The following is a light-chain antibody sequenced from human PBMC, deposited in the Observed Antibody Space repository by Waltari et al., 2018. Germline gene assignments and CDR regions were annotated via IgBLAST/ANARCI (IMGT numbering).Light chain of an antibody. V-gene: IGLV2-14*03. Sequence: SALTQPASVSGSPGQSITISCIGTGRAVGNYNYVSWYQCHPGQAPKLMIYDVTERPSGVSDRFSGSKSGNTASLTISGLQTEDEAFYYCSSYTSDSTIVFGGGTRLTVL. CDR1: GRAVGNYNY. CDR3: SSYTSDSTIV. J-gene: IGLJ3*02. CDR2: DVT.